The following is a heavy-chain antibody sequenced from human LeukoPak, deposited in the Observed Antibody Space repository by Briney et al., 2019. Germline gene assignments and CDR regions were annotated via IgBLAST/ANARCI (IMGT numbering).Heavy chain of an antibody. J-gene: IGHJ4*02. D-gene: IGHD6-19*01. CDR2: IYSGGST. CDR3: ASRSSGWLAY. V-gene: IGHV3-53*04. CDR1: GFTVSSNY. Sequence: PGGSLRPSCAASGFTVSSNYMSWVRQAPGKGLEWVSVIYSGGSTYYADSVKGRFTISRHNSKNTLYLQMNSLRAEDTAVYYCASRSSGWLAYWGQGTLVTVSS.